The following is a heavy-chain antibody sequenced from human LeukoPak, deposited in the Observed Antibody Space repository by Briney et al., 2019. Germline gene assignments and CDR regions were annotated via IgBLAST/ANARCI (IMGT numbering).Heavy chain of an antibody. CDR2: ITSNGGST. Sequence: GGSLRLSCSASGFTFSGYAMHWVRQAPGKGLEYVSAITSNGGSTYYADSVKGRFTISRDNSKNTPYLQMSTLRAEDTAVYYCVKTSGSSWYTFDYWGQGTLVTVSS. J-gene: IGHJ4*02. V-gene: IGHV3-64D*09. CDR3: VKTSGSSWYTFDY. D-gene: IGHD6-13*01. CDR1: GFTFSGYA.